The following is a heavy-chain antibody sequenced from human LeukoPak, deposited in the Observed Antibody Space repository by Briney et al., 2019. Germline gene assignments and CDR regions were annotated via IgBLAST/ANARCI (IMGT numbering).Heavy chain of an antibody. D-gene: IGHD4-11*01. CDR3: AKPPGHDYSNYVFDY. J-gene: IGHJ4*02. CDR2: ILYDGTNK. Sequence: GGSLRLSCAASGFTFSSFGMHWVRQAPGQGLEWVAFILYDGTNKYYADSVKGRFTISRDNSKNTLSLQMNSLRAEDTAVYYCAKPPGHDYSNYVFDYWGQGTLVTVSS. V-gene: IGHV3-30*02. CDR1: GFTFSSFG.